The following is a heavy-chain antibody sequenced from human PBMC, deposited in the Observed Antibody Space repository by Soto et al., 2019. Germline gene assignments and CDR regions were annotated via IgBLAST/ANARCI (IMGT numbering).Heavy chain of an antibody. CDR3: ARGLSAATVVTCYFDS. Sequence: SETLSLTCTVSGGSISSSDYYWSWIRQPPGKGLEWIGYIYSSGNTYYNPSLKSRLTISVDTSKNQFSLKLNSVTAADTALYYGARGLSAATVVTCYFDSWGQGTLVTVSS. V-gene: IGHV4-31*03. CDR1: GGSISSSDYY. J-gene: IGHJ4*02. CDR2: IYSSGNT. D-gene: IGHD4-17*01.